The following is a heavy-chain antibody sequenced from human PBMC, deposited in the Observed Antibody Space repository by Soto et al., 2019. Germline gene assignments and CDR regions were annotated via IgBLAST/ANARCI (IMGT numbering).Heavy chain of an antibody. J-gene: IGHJ5*02. CDR2: IIPISDTA. D-gene: IGHD2-2*02. CDR3: ATLVPAPIKLFPRLGWFDP. CDR1: GGTFSSET. Sequence: SVKVSCKASGGTFSSETITWVRQAPGQGLEWMGGIIPISDTANYAQNFRGRVTITADEPTSTVYLELSSLRSEDTAVYYCATLVPAPIKLFPRLGWFDPWGQGTLVTVSS. V-gene: IGHV1-69*13.